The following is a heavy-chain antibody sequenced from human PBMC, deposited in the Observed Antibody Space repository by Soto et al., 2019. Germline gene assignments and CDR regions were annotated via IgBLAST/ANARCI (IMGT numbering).Heavy chain of an antibody. Sequence: QVQLRESGPGLVKPSQTLLLTCSVSGASIAGGSYYWSWLRQPPGKGPEWIGYIPSRGRPFYHPSLASRSSISSHTSNSQLSLPLTSVTAADTAVYYCARHQYSGYAFALWGQGTLVTVTS. CDR2: IPSRGRP. CDR3: ARHQYSGYAFAL. D-gene: IGHD5-12*01. V-gene: IGHV4-30-4*01. J-gene: IGHJ5*02. CDR1: GASIAGGSYY.